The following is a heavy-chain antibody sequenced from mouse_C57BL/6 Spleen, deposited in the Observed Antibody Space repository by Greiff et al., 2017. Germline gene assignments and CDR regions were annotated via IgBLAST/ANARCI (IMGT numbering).Heavy chain of an antibody. J-gene: IGHJ1*03. CDR2: ISSGGDYI. Sequence: DVMLVESGEGLVKPGGSLKLSCAASGFTFSSYAMSWVRQTPEKRLEWVAYISSGGDYIYYADTVKGRFTISRDNARNTLYLQMSSLKSEDTAMYYCTRETAQASYWYFDVWGTGTTVTVSS. CDR1: GFTFSSYA. V-gene: IGHV5-9-1*02. D-gene: IGHD3-2*02. CDR3: TRETAQASYWYFDV.